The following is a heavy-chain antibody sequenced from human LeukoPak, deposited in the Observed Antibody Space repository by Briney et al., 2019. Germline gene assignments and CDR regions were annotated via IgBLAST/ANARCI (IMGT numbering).Heavy chain of an antibody. CDR3: ASCIAAAKDYYYYMDV. CDR1: GYTFTGYY. J-gene: IGHJ6*03. Sequence: ASVKVSCKASGYTFTGYYMHWVRQAPGQGLEWMGWINPNSGGTNYAQKFQGRVTMTRDTSISTAYMELSRLRSDDTAVYYCASCIAAAKDYYYYMDVWGKGTTVTISS. D-gene: IGHD6-13*01. CDR2: INPNSGGT. V-gene: IGHV1-2*02.